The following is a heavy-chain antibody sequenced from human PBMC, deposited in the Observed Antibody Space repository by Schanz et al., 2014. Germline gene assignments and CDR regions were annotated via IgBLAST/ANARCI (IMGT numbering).Heavy chain of an antibody. CDR1: GFMFTKYA. V-gene: IGHV3-23*04. Sequence: DVQLVESGGGLAQPGGSLRLSCVASGFMFTKYAMNWVRQAPGKGLEWVSGISGTGTKTYYADSVKSRFTISRDNSKNTVFLQMSGLRADDTALYYCAKDIGGAVAAPVYDSWGQGTLVTVSS. J-gene: IGHJ4*02. D-gene: IGHD2-15*01. CDR3: AKDIGGAVAAPVYDS. CDR2: ISGTGTKT.